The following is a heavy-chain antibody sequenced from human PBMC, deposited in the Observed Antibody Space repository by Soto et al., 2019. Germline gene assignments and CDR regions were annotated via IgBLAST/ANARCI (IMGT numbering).Heavy chain of an antibody. CDR1: GGTFRTDA. V-gene: IGHV1-69*01. CDR3: AREMSTTLNYFVMDV. D-gene: IGHD1-1*01. CDR2: IIPISDTP. J-gene: IGHJ6*02. Sequence: HVQLVQSGAEVKKSGSSVKVSCKTSGGTFRTDAISWVRQAPGQGLEWMGGIIPISDTPNYAQKFQGRVTITADESTSTAYMDLSRLRPEDTAVYYCAREMSTTLNYFVMDVWGQGTTVTVSS.